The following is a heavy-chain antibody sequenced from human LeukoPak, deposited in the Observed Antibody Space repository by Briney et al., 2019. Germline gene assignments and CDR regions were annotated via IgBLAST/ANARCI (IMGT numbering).Heavy chain of an antibody. J-gene: IGHJ5*02. V-gene: IGHV4-59*12. D-gene: IGHD4-17*01. CDR2: IYYSGST. CDR3: ARDVKMYYGDQRVLWFDP. Sequence: SETLSLTCTVSGGSISSYYWSWIRQPPGKGLEWIGYIYYSGSTNYNPSLKSRVTISVDTSKNQFSLKLSSVTAADTAVYYCARDVKMYYGDQRVLWFDPWGQGTLVTVSS. CDR1: GGSISSYY.